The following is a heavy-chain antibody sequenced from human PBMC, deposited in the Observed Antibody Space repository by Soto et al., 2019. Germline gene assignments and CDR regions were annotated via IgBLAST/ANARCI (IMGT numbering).Heavy chain of an antibody. CDR2: LNIAGTI. CDR3: ARDRGEYTSSWFWYFSH. Sequence: SETLSLTCSVSGASISSFNWNWVRQPAGKGPEWVGRLNIAGTINYNPSLKSRITMSMDTSKNQISLHLRSVTAADTAIYYCARDRGEYTSSWFWYFSHWGQGTLGTVSS. D-gene: IGHD6-13*01. V-gene: IGHV4-4*07. J-gene: IGHJ1*01. CDR1: GASISSFN.